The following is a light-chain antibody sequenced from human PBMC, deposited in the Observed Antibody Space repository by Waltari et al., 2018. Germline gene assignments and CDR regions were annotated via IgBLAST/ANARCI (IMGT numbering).Light chain of an antibody. CDR3: HARDASGVAGS. V-gene: IGLV3-19*01. Sequence: SSDLTQDPAVSVAVGQTVRITCQGERLRSYYASWYQQRPGQAPILVIYDKNNRPSGVPDRFSGSSSHNTGSLTITGAQAEDEASYYCHARDASGVAGSFGGGTKLTVL. CDR1: RLRSYY. J-gene: IGLJ2*01. CDR2: DKN.